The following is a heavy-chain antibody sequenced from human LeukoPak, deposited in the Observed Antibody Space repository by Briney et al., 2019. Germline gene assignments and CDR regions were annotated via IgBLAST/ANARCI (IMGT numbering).Heavy chain of an antibody. CDR2: ISYDGSNK. V-gene: IGHV3-30*04. J-gene: IGHJ5*02. CDR1: GFTFSSYA. D-gene: IGHD6-13*01. Sequence: GGSLRLSCAASGFTFSSYAMHWVRQAPGKGLEWVAVISYDGSNKYYADSVKGRFTISRDNSKNTLYLQMNSLRAEDTAVYYCARGGRYSSSWYARTQNSSWFDPWGQGTLVTVSS. CDR3: ARGGRYSSSWYARTQNSSWFDP.